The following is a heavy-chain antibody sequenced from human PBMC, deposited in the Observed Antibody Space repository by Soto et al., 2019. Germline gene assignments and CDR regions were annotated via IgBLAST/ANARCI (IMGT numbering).Heavy chain of an antibody. D-gene: IGHD2-21*01. CDR2: INHSGFT. CDR1: GGSFTGYY. CDR3: ASGHGRIAH. Sequence: QLQLHQSGAGLLKPSETLSLTCDVSGGSFTGYYWAWIRQPPGKGLEWIGEINHSGFTNYNPSLKRRVTISLDTSSSQLSLKLDSLTAADTAFYFFASGHGRIAHWGQATLVTVSS. V-gene: IGHV4-34*01. J-gene: IGHJ4*02.